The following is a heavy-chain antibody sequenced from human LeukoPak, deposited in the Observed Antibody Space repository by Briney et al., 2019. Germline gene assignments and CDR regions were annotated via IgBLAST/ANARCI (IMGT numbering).Heavy chain of an antibody. CDR2: INVGNANT. J-gene: IGHJ4*02. V-gene: IGHV1-3*01. D-gene: IGHD2-2*01. Sequence: GASVKVSCKASGYSFTNHAIHWVRQAPGQRLEWMGWINVGNANTKYSQKFQDRVAITRDTSATTAYMELSSLRTEDTAVYYCARAHSVVVPAALGYWGQGTLVTVSS. CDR3: ARAHSVVVPAALGY. CDR1: GYSFTNHA.